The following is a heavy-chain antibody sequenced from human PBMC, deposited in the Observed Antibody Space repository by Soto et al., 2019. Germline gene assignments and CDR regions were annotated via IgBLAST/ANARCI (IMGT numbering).Heavy chain of an antibody. CDR2: INAGNGNT. CDR1: GYTFTSYA. Sequence: ASVKVSCKASGYTFTSYAMHCARQAPGQRLEWMGWINAGNGNTKYSQKFQGRVTITRDTSASTAYMELSSLRSEDTAVYYCARARIVVVVAAPDLDYWGQGTLVTVSS. J-gene: IGHJ4*02. V-gene: IGHV1-3*01. D-gene: IGHD2-15*01. CDR3: ARARIVVVVAAPDLDY.